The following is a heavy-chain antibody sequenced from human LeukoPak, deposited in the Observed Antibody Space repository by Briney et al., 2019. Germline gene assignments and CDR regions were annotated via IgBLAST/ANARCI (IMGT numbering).Heavy chain of an antibody. D-gene: IGHD6-13*01. CDR2: IYNSGNT. Sequence: KASETLSLTCTVSGGSFSSSSYFWGWIRQPPGKGLEWIGNIYNSGNTYYNPSLKSRVTMSVDTSKDQFSLRLTSVTAADTAVYYCVEGPYSSSWYASGFVAFNVWGQGTMVTDSS. J-gene: IGHJ3*01. CDR3: VEGPYSSSWYASGFVAFNV. CDR1: GGSFSSSSYF. V-gene: IGHV4-39*01.